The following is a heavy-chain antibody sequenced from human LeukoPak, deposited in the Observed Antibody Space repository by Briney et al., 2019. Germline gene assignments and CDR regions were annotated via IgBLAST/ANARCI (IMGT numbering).Heavy chain of an antibody. Sequence: SETLSLTCTVSGGSISSYYWSWIRQPPGKGLDWIGYIYYSGSTNYNPSLKSRVTISVDTSKNQFSLKLSSVTAADTAVYYCARSPRYYDFWSGYMDYWGQGTLVTVSS. V-gene: IGHV4-59*01. CDR3: ARSPRYYDFWSGYMDY. CDR1: GGSISSYY. J-gene: IGHJ4*02. D-gene: IGHD3-3*01. CDR2: IYYSGST.